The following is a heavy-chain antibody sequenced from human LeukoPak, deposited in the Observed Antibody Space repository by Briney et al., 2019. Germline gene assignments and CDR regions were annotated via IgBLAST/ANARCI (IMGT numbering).Heavy chain of an antibody. CDR2: IYSGGST. Sequence: GGSLRLSCAASGFTVSSNYMSWVRQAPGKGLEWVSVIYSGGSTYCADSVKGRFTISRDNSKNTLYLQMNSLRAEDTAVYYCARDAGSGWDFDYWGQGTLVTVSS. J-gene: IGHJ4*02. V-gene: IGHV3-66*01. CDR1: GFTVSSNY. D-gene: IGHD6-19*01. CDR3: ARDAGSGWDFDY.